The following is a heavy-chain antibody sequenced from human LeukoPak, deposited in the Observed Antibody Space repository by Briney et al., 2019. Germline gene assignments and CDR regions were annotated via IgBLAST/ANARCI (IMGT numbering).Heavy chain of an antibody. Sequence: GGSLRLSCAASGFTFSNCWMSWVRQAPGKGLEWVANINQDGNENFYVDSVKGRFTISRDNAKNSVYLQMNSLRAEDTAVYYCAKASIVGANGVFDYWGQGTLVTVSS. V-gene: IGHV3-7*01. CDR2: INQDGNEN. J-gene: IGHJ4*02. CDR1: GFTFSNCW. D-gene: IGHD1-26*01. CDR3: AKASIVGANGVFDY.